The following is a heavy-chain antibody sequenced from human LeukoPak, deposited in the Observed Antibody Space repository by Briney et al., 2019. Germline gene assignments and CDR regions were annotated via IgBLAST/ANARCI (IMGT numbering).Heavy chain of an antibody. CDR3: ARGPARYGSGSYYNY. D-gene: IGHD3-10*01. V-gene: IGHV1-2*02. Sequence: GASVKVSCKASGYTLTGYYMHWVRQAPGQGLEWMGWINPNSGGTNYAQKFQGRVTMTRDTSISTAYMELSRLRSDDTAVYYCARGPARYGSGSYYNYWGQGTLVTVSS. CDR2: INPNSGGT. CDR1: GYTLTGYY. J-gene: IGHJ4*02.